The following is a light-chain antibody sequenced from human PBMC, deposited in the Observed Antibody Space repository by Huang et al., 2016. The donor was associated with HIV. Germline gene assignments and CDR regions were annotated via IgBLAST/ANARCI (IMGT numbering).Light chain of an antibody. CDR3: LQYNTWPKT. Sequence: ETEMTQLPATLSVSPGESATLSCRASQSVSTNLAWYQQKPGQPPRLVIYAASTRAPGIPGRFGGSGSGTEFTLTISSLQSEDFAIYYCLQYNTWPKTFGQGTKVDFK. V-gene: IGKV3-15*01. CDR2: AAS. CDR1: QSVSTN. J-gene: IGKJ1*01.